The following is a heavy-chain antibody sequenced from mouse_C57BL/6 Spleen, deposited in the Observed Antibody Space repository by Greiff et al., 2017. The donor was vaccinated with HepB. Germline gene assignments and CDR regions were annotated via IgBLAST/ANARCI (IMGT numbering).Heavy chain of an antibody. V-gene: IGHV1-50*01. CDR3: AKVLGFAY. CDR2: IDPSDSYT. Sequence: QVQLQQSGAELVKPGASVKLSCKASGYTFTSYWMQWVKQRPGQGLEWIGEIDPSDSYTNYNQKFKGKATLTVDTSSSTAYMQLSSLTSEDSAVYYCAKVLGFAYWGQGTLVTVSA. CDR1: GYTFTSYW. J-gene: IGHJ3*01.